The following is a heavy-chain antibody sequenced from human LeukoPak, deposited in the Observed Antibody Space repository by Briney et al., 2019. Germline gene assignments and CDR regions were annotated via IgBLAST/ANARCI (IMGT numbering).Heavy chain of an antibody. CDR2: VHYSGST. D-gene: IGHD3-10*01. V-gene: IGHV4-59*01. CDR1: GGSISSDY. CDR3: AGYGSGSYYKAFDY. Sequence: SETLSLTCSVSGGSISSDYWGWIRQPPGKGLEWIAYVHYSGSTSYNPSLKGRVTISIDTSKNQFSLKLSSVTAADTAVYYCAGYGSGSYYKAFDYWGQGTLVTVSS. J-gene: IGHJ4*02.